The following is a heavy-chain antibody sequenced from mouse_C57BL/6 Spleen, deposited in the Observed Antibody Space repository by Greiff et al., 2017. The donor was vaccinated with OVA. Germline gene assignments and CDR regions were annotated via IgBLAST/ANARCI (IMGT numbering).Heavy chain of an antibody. CDR2: ISSGSSTI. J-gene: IGHJ4*01. CDR3: ARGDSDYDGYAMDS. CDR1: GFTFSDYG. Sequence: EVMLVESGGGLVKPGGSLKLSCAASGFTFSDYGMHWVRQAPEKGLEWVAYISSGSSTIYYADTVKGRFTISRDNAKNTLFLQMTSLRSEDTARYYCARGDSDYDGYAMDSWGQGTSVTVSS. D-gene: IGHD2-4*01. V-gene: IGHV5-17*01.